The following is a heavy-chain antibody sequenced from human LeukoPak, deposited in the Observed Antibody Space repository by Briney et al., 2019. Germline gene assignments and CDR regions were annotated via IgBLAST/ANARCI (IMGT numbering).Heavy chain of an antibody. CDR1: GFTFTNYA. V-gene: IGHV3-23*01. CDR2: IGASGGNT. CDR3: AKDRIKDGYNDY. J-gene: IGHJ4*02. D-gene: IGHD5-24*01. Sequence: GGSLRLSCATSGFTFTNYAMSWVRQAPGKGLEWVSAIGASGGNTYYADSVKGRFTIFRDNSKNMLYLQMNSLRAEDTAVYYCAKDRIKDGYNDYWGQGILVTVSS.